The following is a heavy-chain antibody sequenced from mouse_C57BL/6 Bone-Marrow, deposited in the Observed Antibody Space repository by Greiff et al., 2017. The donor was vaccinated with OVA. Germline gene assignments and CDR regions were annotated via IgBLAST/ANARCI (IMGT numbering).Heavy chain of an antibody. CDR2: IYPRSGNP. CDR3: ARYYGSSLYWYFDV. D-gene: IGHD1-1*01. J-gene: IGHJ1*03. CDR1: GYPFTSYG. V-gene: IGHV1-81*01. Sequence: QVQLQQSGAELARPGASVKLSCKASGYPFTSYGISWVKQRTGQGLEWIGEIYPRSGNPYYNEKFKGKATLTADKCSSTAYMELRSLTSEDSAVYCCARYYGSSLYWYFDVWGTGTTVTVSS.